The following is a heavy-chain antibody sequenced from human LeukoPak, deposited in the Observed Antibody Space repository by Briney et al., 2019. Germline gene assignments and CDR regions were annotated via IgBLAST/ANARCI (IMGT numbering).Heavy chain of an antibody. D-gene: IGHD3-16*01. V-gene: IGHV3-23*01. CDR2: ISGSSHST. CDR1: GFTFSTYA. CDR3: AKILGNFWYFDL. J-gene: IGHJ2*01. Sequence: GGSLRLSCAASGFTFSTYAMTWVRQAPGKGLEWVSAISGSSHSTYYADSVKGRFTISRDNSKNTLYLQMNNLRAEDTAVYYCAKILGNFWYFDLWGRGTLVTVSS.